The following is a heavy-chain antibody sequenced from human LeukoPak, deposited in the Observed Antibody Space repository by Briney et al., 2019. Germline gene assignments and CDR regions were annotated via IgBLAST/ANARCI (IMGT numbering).Heavy chain of an antibody. CDR1: GDSVSNDFYY. V-gene: IGHV4-39*01. D-gene: IGHD3-10*01. CDR2: LSHRGNT. J-gene: IGHJ4*02. CDR3: ARHNAPRRVGFDF. Sequence: PSETLSLTCTVSGDSVSNDFYYWGWIRQPPGKGLEWVACLSHRGNTWYNPSRESRVTISVDTSKNRFSLNFNSVTAADTALYWCARHNAPRRVGFDFWGQGILVTVSS.